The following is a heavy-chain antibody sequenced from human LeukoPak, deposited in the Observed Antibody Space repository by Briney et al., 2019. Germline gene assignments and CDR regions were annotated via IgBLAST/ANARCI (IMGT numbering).Heavy chain of an antibody. D-gene: IGHD2-15*01. CDR3: ARAVRYCSGGSCYFHFDY. CDR2: MNPDSINT. V-gene: IGHV1-8*03. CDR1: GYTFTSYD. Sequence: ASVKVSCKASGYTFTSYDINWVRQATGQGLEWMGWMNPDSINTGYAQKFQGRVTITRNTSISTAYMEPSSLRSEDTAVYYCARAVRYCSGGSCYFHFDYWGQGTLVTVSS. J-gene: IGHJ4*02.